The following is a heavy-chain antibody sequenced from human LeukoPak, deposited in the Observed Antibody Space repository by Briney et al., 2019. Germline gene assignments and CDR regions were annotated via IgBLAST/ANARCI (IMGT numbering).Heavy chain of an antibody. J-gene: IGHJ3*02. V-gene: IGHV4-34*01. CDR1: VGSFRDYY. CDR2: INHSGST. CDR3: ARGIRRDGYNSGAFDI. Sequence: SETLSLTCAVYVGSFRDYYWSGIRQAPGKGLEWIGEINHSGSTNYNPSLKSRVTISVDASKNQFSLQLSSVTAADTAVYYCARGIRRDGYNSGAFDIWGQGIMVTVSP. D-gene: IGHD5-24*01.